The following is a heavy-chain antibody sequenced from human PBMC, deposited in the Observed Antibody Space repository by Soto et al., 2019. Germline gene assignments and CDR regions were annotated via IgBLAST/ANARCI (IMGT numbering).Heavy chain of an antibody. CDR2: INPNSGGT. CDR3: AREQGWQLGGNYYYYGMDV. V-gene: IGHV1-2*04. CDR1: GYTFTGYY. J-gene: IGHJ6*02. D-gene: IGHD6-6*01. Sequence: ASVKVSCKASGYTFTGYYMHWVRQAPGQGLEWMGWINPNSGGTNYAQKFQGWVTMTRDTSISTAYMELSRLRSDDTAVYYCAREQGWQLGGNYYYYGMDVWGQGTRVPVSS.